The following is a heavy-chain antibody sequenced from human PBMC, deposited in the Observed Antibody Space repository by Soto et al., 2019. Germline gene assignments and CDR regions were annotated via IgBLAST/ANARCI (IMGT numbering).Heavy chain of an antibody. J-gene: IGHJ4*02. CDR3: ASVSYFNAFAY. V-gene: IGHV4-59*08. D-gene: IGHD3-9*01. Sequence: SETLSLTCTVSGGSISSYYWSWIRQPPGKGLEWIGYIYFSGGTNYNPSLKSRVTISVDTSKNQFSLKLSSVTAADTAVYYCASVSYFNAFAYWGQGTLVTVSS. CDR2: IYFSGGT. CDR1: GGSISSYY.